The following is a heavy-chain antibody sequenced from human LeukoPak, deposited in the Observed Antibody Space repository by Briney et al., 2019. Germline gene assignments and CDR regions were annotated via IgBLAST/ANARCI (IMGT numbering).Heavy chain of an antibody. CDR3: ARYEEYQLPCALAYYYYGMDV. V-gene: IGHV3-21*01. Sequence: GGSLRLPCAASGFTFSSYSMNWVRQAPGKGLEWVSSISSSSSYIYYADSVKGRFTISRDNAKNSLYLQMNSLRAEDTAVYYCARYEEYQLPCALAYYYYGMDVWGKGTTVTVSS. J-gene: IGHJ6*04. CDR1: GFTFSSYS. D-gene: IGHD2-2*01. CDR2: ISSSSSYI.